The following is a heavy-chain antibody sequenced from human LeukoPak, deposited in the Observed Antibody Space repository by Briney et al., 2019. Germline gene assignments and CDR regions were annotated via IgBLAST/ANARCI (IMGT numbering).Heavy chain of an antibody. CDR2: IRGSGGST. CDR3: ANYGSGKMDVTFDY. D-gene: IGHD3-10*01. Sequence: PGGSLRLSCAASGFTLSSYAMSWVRQAPGKGLEWVSAIRGSGGSTYYADSVKGRFTISRDNSQNTLYLQMNSLRAEDTAVYYCANYGSGKMDVTFDYWGQGTLVTDSS. CDR1: GFTLSSYA. V-gene: IGHV3-23*01. J-gene: IGHJ4*02.